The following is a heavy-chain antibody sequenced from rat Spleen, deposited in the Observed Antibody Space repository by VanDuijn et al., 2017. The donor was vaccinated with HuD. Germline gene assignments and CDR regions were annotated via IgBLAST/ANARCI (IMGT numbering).Heavy chain of an antibody. CDR1: GFTFSNYL. Sequence: EVQLVESGGGLVQPGRSLKLSCAASGFTFSNYLMAWVRQAPTKGLEWVASISYEGTSTYYGDSVKGRFPISRDNAKSTLYLQMNRLRSEDTATYYCARGGRIYYDGSYYSGFVMDAWGQGASVTVSS. J-gene: IGHJ4*01. CDR3: ARGGRIYYDGSYYSGFVMDA. V-gene: IGHV5-22*01. D-gene: IGHD1-12*02. CDR2: ISYEGTST.